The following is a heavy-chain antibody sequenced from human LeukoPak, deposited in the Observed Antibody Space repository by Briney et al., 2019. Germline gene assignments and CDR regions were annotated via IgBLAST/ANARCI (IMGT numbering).Heavy chain of an antibody. V-gene: IGHV3-33*01. Sequence: PGGSLRLSCAASGFTFSSYGMHWVRQAPGKGLEWVAVIWYDGSNKYYADSVKGRFTISRDNSKNTLYLQMNSLRAEDTAVYYCARDPTYSGSYFDYWGQGTLVTVSS. J-gene: IGHJ4*02. CDR1: GFTFSSYG. CDR3: ARDPTYSGSYFDY. CDR2: IWYDGSNK. D-gene: IGHD1-26*01.